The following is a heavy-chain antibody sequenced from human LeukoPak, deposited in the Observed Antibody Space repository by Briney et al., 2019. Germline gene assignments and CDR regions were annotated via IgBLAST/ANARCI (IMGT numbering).Heavy chain of an antibody. CDR2: IWYDGSNK. J-gene: IGHJ3*02. V-gene: IGHV3-33*01. CDR3: ARARTWFGELGI. Sequence: GRSLRLSCAASGFTFSSYGMHWVRQAPGKGLEWVAVIWYDGSNKYYADSVKGRFTISRDNSKNTLYLQMNSLRAEDTAVYYCARARTWFGELGIWGQGTMVTVSS. D-gene: IGHD3-10*01. CDR1: GFTFSSYG.